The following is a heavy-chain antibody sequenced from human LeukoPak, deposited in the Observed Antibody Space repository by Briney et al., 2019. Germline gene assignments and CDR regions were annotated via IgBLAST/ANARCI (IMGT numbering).Heavy chain of an antibody. V-gene: IGHV1-24*01. J-gene: IGHJ4*02. CDR3: TTDPTDDPDSSGYLVC. CDR1: GKTLTELS. CDR2: FDPEDGET. Sequence: VASVKVSCKVSGKTLTELSMYWVRQAPGKGLEWMVRFDPEDGETIYGQKFQGRITLTEDTSTDTAYMELSSLRSEDTAVYYCTTDPTDDPDSSGYLVCWGQGTLVTVSS. D-gene: IGHD3-22*01.